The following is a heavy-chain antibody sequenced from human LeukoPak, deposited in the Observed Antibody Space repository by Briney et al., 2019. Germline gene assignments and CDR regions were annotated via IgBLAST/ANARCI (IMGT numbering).Heavy chain of an antibody. CDR2: ISAYNGNT. J-gene: IGHJ4*02. D-gene: IGHD3-22*01. CDR3: ARVPRRREYYYDSSGYYFDY. V-gene: IGHV1-18*01. Sequence: ASVKVSCKASGGTFSSYAISWVRQAPGQGLEWMGWISAYNGNTNYAQKLQGRVTMTTDTSTSTAYMELRSLRSDDTAVYYCARVPRRREYYYDSSGYYFDYWGQGTLVTVSS. CDR1: GGTFSSYA.